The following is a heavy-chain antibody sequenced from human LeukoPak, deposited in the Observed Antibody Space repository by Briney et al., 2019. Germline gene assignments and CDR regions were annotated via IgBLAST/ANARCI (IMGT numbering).Heavy chain of an antibody. Sequence: SETLSLTCTVSGGSISSGSYYWSWIRQPAGKGLEWIGRIYTSGSTNYNPSLKSRVTISVDTSKNQFSLKLSSVTAADTAVYYCARLRIPAIFYAFEIWGQGTMVTVSS. CDR1: GGSISSGSYY. CDR3: ARLRIPAIFYAFEI. D-gene: IGHD2-2*01. V-gene: IGHV4-61*02. CDR2: IYTSGST. J-gene: IGHJ3*02.